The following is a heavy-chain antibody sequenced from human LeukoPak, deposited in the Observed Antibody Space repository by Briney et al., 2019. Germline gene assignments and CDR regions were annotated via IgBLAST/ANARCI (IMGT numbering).Heavy chain of an antibody. V-gene: IGHV4-61*02. D-gene: IGHD6-19*01. J-gene: IGHJ2*01. CDR3: ARVVYSSGWYWYFDL. CDR2: IYASGST. CDR1: GGSISSGGYC. Sequence: KPSETLSLTCTVSGGSISSGGYCWSWIRQPAGKGLEWIGRIYASGSTNYNPSLKSRVTMSVDTSKNQFSLKLSSVTAADTAVYYCARVVYSSGWYWYFDLWGRGTLVTVSS.